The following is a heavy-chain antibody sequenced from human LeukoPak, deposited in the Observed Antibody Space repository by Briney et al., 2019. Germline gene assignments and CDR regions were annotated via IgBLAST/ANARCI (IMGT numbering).Heavy chain of an antibody. Sequence: SETLSLTCTVSGYSISSGYYWGWIRQSPGKGLEWIGIIYHSGSTYYNPSLKSRVTISVDTSKNQFSLKLSSVTAADTAVYYCARVNYYYYYMDVWGKGTTVTVSS. CDR2: IYHSGST. J-gene: IGHJ6*03. CDR1: GYSISSGYY. CDR3: ARVNYYYYYMDV. V-gene: IGHV4-38-2*02.